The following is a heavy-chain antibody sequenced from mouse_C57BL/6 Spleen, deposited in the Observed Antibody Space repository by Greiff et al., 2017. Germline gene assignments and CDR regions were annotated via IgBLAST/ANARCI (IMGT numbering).Heavy chain of an antibody. Sequence: VKLMESGAELVKPGASVKISCKASGYAFSSYWMNWVKQRPGKGLEWIGQIYPGDGDTNYNGKFKGKATLTADKSTSTAYMQLSSLTSEDSAVYFCAQTAQDTSFFDYWGQGTTLTVSS. J-gene: IGHJ2*01. V-gene: IGHV1-80*01. CDR2: IYPGDGDT. CDR1: GYAFSSYW. CDR3: AQTAQDTSFFDY. D-gene: IGHD3-2*02.